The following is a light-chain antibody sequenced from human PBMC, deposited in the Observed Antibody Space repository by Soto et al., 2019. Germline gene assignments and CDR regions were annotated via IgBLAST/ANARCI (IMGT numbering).Light chain of an antibody. V-gene: IGLV2-14*01. CDR3: NSFTTSSTLL. CDR1: GSDIGAYNY. CDR2: EVT. J-gene: IGLJ3*02. Sequence: QSALTQPASVSGFPGQSITISCTGTGSDIGAYNYVSWYQHHPGKAPKLLIHEVTNRPSGVSRRFSGSKSGNTASLTISHLRAEDEADYYCNSFTTSSTLLFGGGTQLTVL.